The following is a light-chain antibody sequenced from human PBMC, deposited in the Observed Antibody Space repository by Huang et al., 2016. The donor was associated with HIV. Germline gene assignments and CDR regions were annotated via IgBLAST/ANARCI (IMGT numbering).Light chain of an antibody. J-gene: IGKJ4*01. Sequence: EVVLTQSPATLSLSPGERATLSCRASQSVTNYLAWYQQKPGQPPRLLLYDASNRATGVPARVSGSGCGTDFSLTISSLEPEDFAVYYCQQRGNWPPVTFGGGTKVEIK. V-gene: IGKV3-11*01. CDR3: QQRGNWPPVT. CDR2: DAS. CDR1: QSVTNY.